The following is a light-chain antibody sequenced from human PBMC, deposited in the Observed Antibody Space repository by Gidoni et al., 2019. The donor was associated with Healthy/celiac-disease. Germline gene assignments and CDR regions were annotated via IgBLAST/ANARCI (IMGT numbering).Light chain of an antibody. CDR2: DAS. CDR3: QQRSNWPPGLT. Sequence: ETVLTQSPATLHVSPGERATLSCRASQSASSYLAEYQQKPGQAPRLLIYDASNQDTGIPARFSGSVSGTDFTLTISSLEPGDFAVYYCQQRSNWPPGLTFGGGTKVEIK. V-gene: IGKV3-11*01. CDR1: QSASSY. J-gene: IGKJ4*01.